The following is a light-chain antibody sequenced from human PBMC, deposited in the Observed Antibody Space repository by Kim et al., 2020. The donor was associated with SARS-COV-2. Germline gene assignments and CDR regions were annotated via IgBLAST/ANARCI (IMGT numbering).Light chain of an antibody. CDR1: NSDIGGYNY. J-gene: IGLJ3*02. CDR3: SSYTSSKTWV. Sequence: GRSLTISCTGTNSDIGGYNYVSWYQQPPGKAPKLMIYDVTKRPSGVSNRFSGSKSGNTASLTISGLQADDEADYYCSSYTSSKTWVFGGGTQLTVL. CDR2: DVT. V-gene: IGLV2-14*03.